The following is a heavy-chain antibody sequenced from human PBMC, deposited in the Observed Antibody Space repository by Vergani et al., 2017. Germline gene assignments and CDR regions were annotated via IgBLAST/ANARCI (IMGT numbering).Heavy chain of an antibody. Sequence: VSCKASGYTFTGYYMHWVRQAPGQGLEWMGWINPNSGGTNYAQKFQGRVTMTRDTSISTAYMELSRLRSDDTAVYYCARASDILTGYGEWGQGTLVTVSS. V-gene: IGHV1-2*02. J-gene: IGHJ4*02. CDR3: ARASDILTGYGE. CDR2: INPNSGGT. CDR1: GYTFTGYY. D-gene: IGHD3-9*01.